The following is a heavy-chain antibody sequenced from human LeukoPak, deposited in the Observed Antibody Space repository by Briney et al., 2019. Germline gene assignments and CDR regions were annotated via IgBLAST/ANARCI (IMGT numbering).Heavy chain of an antibody. J-gene: IGHJ4*02. D-gene: IGHD4-23*01. CDR1: GGSISSSSYY. V-gene: IGHV4-39*07. Sequence: KPSETLSLTCTVSGGSISSSSYYWGWIRQPPGKGLEWIGSIYYSGSTNYNPSLKSRVTISVDTSKNQFSLKLSSVTAADTAVYYCARRRVVTPVFDYWGQGTLVTVSS. CDR3: ARRRVVTPVFDY. CDR2: IYYSGST.